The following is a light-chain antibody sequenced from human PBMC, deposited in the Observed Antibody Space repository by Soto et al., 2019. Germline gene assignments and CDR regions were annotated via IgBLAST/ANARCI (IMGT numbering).Light chain of an antibody. Sequence: DIQMPQSPSPLSASVGDRVPITCRASQSVSSWLAWYQQKPGKAPNLLIYKASTLGSGVPSRFSGGGSGTEFNLAIRRLQPDYFATYYCQQHSSSSPYTFGQGTKLEIK. CDR2: KAS. CDR3: QQHSSSSPYT. V-gene: IGKV1-5*03. J-gene: IGKJ2*01. CDR1: QSVSSW.